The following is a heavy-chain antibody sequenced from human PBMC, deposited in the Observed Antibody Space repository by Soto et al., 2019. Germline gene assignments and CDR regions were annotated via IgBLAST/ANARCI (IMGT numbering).Heavy chain of an antibody. CDR2: ISYDGSNK. V-gene: IGHV3-30-3*01. Sequence: QVQLVESGGGVVQPGRSLRLSCAASGFTFSSYAMHWVRQAPGKGLEWVAVISYDGSNKYYADSVKGRFTISRDNSKNTLYLQMNSLRAEDTAVYYCARVVGRYFDWLYIDYWGQGTLVTVSS. CDR3: ARVVGRYFDWLYIDY. CDR1: GFTFSSYA. J-gene: IGHJ4*02. D-gene: IGHD3-9*01.